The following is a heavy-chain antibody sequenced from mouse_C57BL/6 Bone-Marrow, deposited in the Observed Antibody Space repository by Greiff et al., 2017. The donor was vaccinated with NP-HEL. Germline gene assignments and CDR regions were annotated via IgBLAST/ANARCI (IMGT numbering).Heavy chain of an antibody. V-gene: IGHV1-74*01. CDR1: GYTFTSYW. J-gene: IGHJ1*03. Sequence: QVQLQQPGAELVKPGASVKVSCKASGYTFTSYWMHWVKQRPGQGLEWIGRIHPSDSDTNYNQKFKGKATLTVDKSSSTAYMQLSSLTSEDSAVYYCAIGLITTVVATKDWYFDVWGTGTTVTVSS. CDR2: IHPSDSDT. CDR3: AIGLITTVVATKDWYFDV. D-gene: IGHD1-1*01.